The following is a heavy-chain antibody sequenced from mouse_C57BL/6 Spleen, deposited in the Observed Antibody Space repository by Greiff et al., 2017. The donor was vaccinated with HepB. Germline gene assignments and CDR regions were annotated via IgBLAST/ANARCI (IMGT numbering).Heavy chain of an antibody. CDR1: GYTFTDYY. V-gene: IGHV1-26*01. Sequence: EVQLQQSGPELVKPGASVKISCKASGYTFTDYYMNWVKQSHGKSLEWIGDINPNNGGTSYNQKFKGKATLTVDKSSSTAYMELRSLTSEDSAVYYCARGNYYYGGSPGFDVWGTGTTVTVSS. CDR3: ARGNYYYGGSPGFDV. J-gene: IGHJ1*03. CDR2: INPNNGGT. D-gene: IGHD1-1*01.